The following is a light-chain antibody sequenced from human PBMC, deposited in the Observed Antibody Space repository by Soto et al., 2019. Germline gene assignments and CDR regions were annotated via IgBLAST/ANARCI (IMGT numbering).Light chain of an antibody. CDR2: EVS. V-gene: IGLV2-23*02. CDR3: CSYASSSGVV. Sequence: QSALTQPASVSGSPGQSITISCTGTSSDVGSYNLVSWYQQHPGKAPKLMIYEVSKRPSGVSNRFSGSKSGNTASLTISGLQAEDEADYYCCSYASSSGVVFGGGTKLTVL. CDR1: SSDVGSYNL. J-gene: IGLJ2*01.